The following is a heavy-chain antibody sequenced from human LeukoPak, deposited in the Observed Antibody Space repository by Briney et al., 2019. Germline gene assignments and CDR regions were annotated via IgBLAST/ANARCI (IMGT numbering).Heavy chain of an antibody. V-gene: IGHV3-53*01. CDR2: MYTGGTT. J-gene: IGHJ5*01. Sequence: PGGSLRLSCAASGFTVSGTHMSWVRHAPGKRLEWVSAMYTGGTTYYADSVTGRFTVSRDTSRNTLFLHMNRLRAEDTAVYYCAKDEATSGGGLASWGQGTLVIVSS. CDR3: AKDEATSGGGLAS. D-gene: IGHD3-16*01. CDR1: GFTVSGTH.